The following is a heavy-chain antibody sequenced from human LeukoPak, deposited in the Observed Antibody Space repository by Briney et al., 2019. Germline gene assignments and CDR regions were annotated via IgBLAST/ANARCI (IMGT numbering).Heavy chain of an antibody. CDR3: ARGDASMATGFNY. V-gene: IGHV5-51*01. CDR2: IYPGDSDT. J-gene: IGHJ4*01. D-gene: IGHD6-6*01. CDR1: GFTFTNYC. Sequence: GESLKISCQTSGFTFTNYCIGWVRQMPGEGLEWMGIIYPGDSDTKYSPSFRGPVTMSADKSTSTAYLQWGSLKASDTAMYFCARGDASMATGFNYWGQGTLVTVSS.